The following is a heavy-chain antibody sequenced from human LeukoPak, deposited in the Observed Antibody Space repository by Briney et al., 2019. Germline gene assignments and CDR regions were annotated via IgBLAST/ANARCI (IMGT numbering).Heavy chain of an antibody. V-gene: IGHV3-30*18. CDR2: ISFDGTYR. CDR1: GFTFSSYA. CDR3: AKDWGREFASGSSYLDD. J-gene: IGHJ4*02. Sequence: PGGSLRLSCAASGFTFSSYAMSWVRQAPGKGLEWVAVISFDGTYRYYADSVEGRYTISRDNSENTLHLQMNSLRTEDTALYYCAKDWGREFASGSSYLDDWGLGTPVTVSS. D-gene: IGHD3-10*01.